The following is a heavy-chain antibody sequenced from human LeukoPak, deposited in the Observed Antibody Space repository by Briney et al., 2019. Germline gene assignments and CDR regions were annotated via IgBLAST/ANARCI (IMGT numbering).Heavy chain of an antibody. Sequence: GGSLRLSCAASGFTFSSYIMNWVRQAPGKGLEWVSYITSSGNNIYYADSVKGRFTISRDNSKNAVYLQMNSLGGDDTAVYYCARSSTVTTKPDGFDIWGQGTRVTVSA. V-gene: IGHV3-48*01. CDR2: ITSSGNNI. D-gene: IGHD4-17*01. CDR3: ARSSTVTTKPDGFDI. J-gene: IGHJ3*02. CDR1: GFTFSSYI.